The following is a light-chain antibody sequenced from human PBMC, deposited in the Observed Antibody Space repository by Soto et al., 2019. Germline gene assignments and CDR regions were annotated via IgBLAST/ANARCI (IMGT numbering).Light chain of an antibody. V-gene: IGKV3-15*01. J-gene: IGKJ5*01. CDR1: QSVSSN. Sequence: EIVMTQCPATLSXXXXXXXXXXXRASQSVSSNLAWYQQKPGQAPRLLIYGASTRATGIPARFSGSGSGTDFTLTISSLEPEDSAVYYCQQRHMWPITFGQGTRLEIK. CDR3: QQRHMWPIT. CDR2: GAS.